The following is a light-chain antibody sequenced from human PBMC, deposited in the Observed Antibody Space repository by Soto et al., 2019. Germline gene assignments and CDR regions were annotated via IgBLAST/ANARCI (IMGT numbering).Light chain of an antibody. V-gene: IGKV3-11*01. J-gene: IGKJ1*01. CDR2: DAS. CDR1: QRVSSY. Sequence: ETVLTQSPATLSLSPGERAPLSCRASQRVSSYLAWYQQKPGQAPRLLIYDASNRATGISARFSGSGSGTDFTLTISSLEPEDFAVYYCHQRSNWPGTFGQGTKVEIK. CDR3: HQRSNWPGT.